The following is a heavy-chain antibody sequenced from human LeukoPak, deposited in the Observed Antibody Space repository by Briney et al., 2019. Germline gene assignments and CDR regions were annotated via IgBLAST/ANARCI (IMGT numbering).Heavy chain of an antibody. J-gene: IGHJ6*03. V-gene: IGHV4-38-2*02. CDR2: IYHSGST. CDR3: ARVVPAAIPRAYYYYYYYMDV. Sequence: SETLSLTCTVSGYSISSGYYWGWIRQPPGKGLEWIGSIYHSGSTYYNPSLKSRVTISVDTSKNQFSLKLSSVTAADTAVYYCARVVPAAIPRAYYYYYYYMDVWGKGTTVTVSS. CDR1: GYSISSGYY. D-gene: IGHD2-2*01.